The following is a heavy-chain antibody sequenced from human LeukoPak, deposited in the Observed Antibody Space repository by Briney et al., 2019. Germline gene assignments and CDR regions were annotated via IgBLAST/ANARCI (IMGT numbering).Heavy chain of an antibody. D-gene: IGHD5-24*01. CDR2: INPNSGGT. CDR1: GYTFTGYY. V-gene: IGHV1-2*02. Sequence: WASVKVSCKASGYTFTGYYMHWVRQAPGQGLEWMGWINPNSGGTNYAQKFQGRVTMARDTSISTAYMELSRLRSDDTAVYYCARDQMGDGYNIDYWGQGTLVTVSS. CDR3: ARDQMGDGYNIDY. J-gene: IGHJ4*02.